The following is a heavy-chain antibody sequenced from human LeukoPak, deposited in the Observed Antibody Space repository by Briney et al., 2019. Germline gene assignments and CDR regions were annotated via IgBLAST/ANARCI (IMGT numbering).Heavy chain of an antibody. D-gene: IGHD3-22*01. CDR2: IWYDGSNK. J-gene: IGHJ4*02. Sequence: PGRSLRLSCAASGFTFSSYGMHWVRQAPGKGLEWVAVIWYDGSNKYYADSVKGRFTISRDNAKNSLYLQMNSLRAEDTAVYYCAREVRAYYYDSSGYPYFDYWGQGTLVTVSS. CDR1: GFTFSSYG. CDR3: AREVRAYYYDSSGYPYFDY. V-gene: IGHV3-33*01.